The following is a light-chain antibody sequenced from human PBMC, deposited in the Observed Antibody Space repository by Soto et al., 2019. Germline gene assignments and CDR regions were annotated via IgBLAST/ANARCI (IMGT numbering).Light chain of an antibody. Sequence: EVVLTQSPATLSLSPGERATLSCRASQSISNQLAWYHQKPGQAPRLLIYDASNRATDIPARFSGSGSGTDLTLTISSLEPEDFAVYYCAQRHTRPWTVGQGTKVEFK. CDR3: AQRHTRPWT. CDR2: DAS. V-gene: IGKV3-11*01. CDR1: QSISNQ. J-gene: IGKJ1*01.